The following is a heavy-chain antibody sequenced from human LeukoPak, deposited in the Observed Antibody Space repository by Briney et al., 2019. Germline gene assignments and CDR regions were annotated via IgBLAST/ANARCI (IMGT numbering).Heavy chain of an antibody. Sequence: GASVKVSCKASGYTFTGYYMHWVRQAPGQGLEWMGRINTNSGGTNYARKFQGRVTMTRDTSISTAYMELSRLRSDDTAVYYCARERDYYGSGTFDYWGQGTLVTVSS. CDR1: GYTFTGYY. J-gene: IGHJ4*02. V-gene: IGHV1-2*06. CDR2: INTNSGGT. D-gene: IGHD3-10*01. CDR3: ARERDYYGSGTFDY.